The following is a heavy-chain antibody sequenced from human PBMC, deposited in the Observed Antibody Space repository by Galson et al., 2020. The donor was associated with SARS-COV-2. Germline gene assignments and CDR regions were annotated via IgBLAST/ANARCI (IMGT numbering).Heavy chain of an antibody. V-gene: IGHV3-33*01. D-gene: IGHD3-22*01. CDR3: ARGRDSSGYYYADYFDY. J-gene: IGHJ4*02. Sequence: WGSLRLSCAASGFTFSSYGMHWVRQAPGKGLEWVAVIWYDGSNKYYADSVKGRFTISRDNSKNTLYLQMNSLRAEDTAVYYCARGRDSSGYYYADYFDYWGQGTLVTVSS. CDR2: IWYDGSNK. CDR1: GFTFSSYG.